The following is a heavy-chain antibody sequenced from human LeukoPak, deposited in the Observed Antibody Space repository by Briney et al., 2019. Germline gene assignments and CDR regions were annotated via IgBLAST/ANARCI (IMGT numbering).Heavy chain of an antibody. V-gene: IGHV3-64D*06. CDR2: ISSNGGST. CDR3: VKEREYGDYEGWFDP. D-gene: IGHD4-17*01. Sequence: GGSLRLSCSASGLTFSSYAMHWVRQAPGKGLEYVSAISSNGGSTYYADSVKGRFTISRDNSKNTLYLQMSSLRAEDTAVYYCVKEREYGDYEGWFDPWGQGTLVTVSS. CDR1: GLTFSSYA. J-gene: IGHJ5*02.